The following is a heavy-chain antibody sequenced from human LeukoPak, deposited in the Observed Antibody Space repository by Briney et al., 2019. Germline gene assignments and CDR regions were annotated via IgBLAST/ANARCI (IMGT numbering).Heavy chain of an antibody. V-gene: IGHV3-11*01. J-gene: IGHJ4*02. CDR3: ARVEVTPDY. CDR1: GFTFSDYY. D-gene: IGHD4-11*01. Sequence: GGSLRLSCAASGFTFSDYYMTWIRQAPGKGLEWISYITSSGTTIYYADSVKGRFTVSGDNAKNSLYLQMNSLTAEDTAVYYCARVEVTPDYWGQGTLVTASS. CDR2: ITSSGTTI.